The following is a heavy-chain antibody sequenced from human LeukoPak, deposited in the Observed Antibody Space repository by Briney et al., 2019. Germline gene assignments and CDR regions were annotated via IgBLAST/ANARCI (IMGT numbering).Heavy chain of an antibody. CDR3: AREVYYYDSSGYYDY. CDR2: ISYDGSNK. D-gene: IGHD3-22*01. V-gene: IGHV3-30-3*01. CDR1: GFTFSNSV. J-gene: IGHJ4*02. Sequence: GGSLRLSCAASGFTFSNSVMHWVRQAPGKGLEWVAVISYDGSNKYYADSVKGRFTISRDNSKNTLYLQMNSLRAEDTAVYYCAREVYYYDSSGYYDYWGQGTLVTVSS.